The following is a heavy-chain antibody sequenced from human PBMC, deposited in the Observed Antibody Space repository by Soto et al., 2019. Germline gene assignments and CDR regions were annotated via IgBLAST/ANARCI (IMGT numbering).Heavy chain of an antibody. D-gene: IGHD5-18*01. CDR3: TTDWLTTAMVTDYYYYYGMDV. J-gene: IGHJ6*02. V-gene: IGHV3-15*07. CDR2: IKSKTDGGTT. Sequence: EVQLVESGGGLVKPGGSLRLSCAASGFTFSNAWMNWVRQAPGKGLEWVGRIKSKTDGGTTDYAAPVKGRFTISRDDSKNTLYLQMNSLKTEDTAVYYCTTDWLTTAMVTDYYYYYGMDVWGQGTTVTVSS. CDR1: GFTFSNAW.